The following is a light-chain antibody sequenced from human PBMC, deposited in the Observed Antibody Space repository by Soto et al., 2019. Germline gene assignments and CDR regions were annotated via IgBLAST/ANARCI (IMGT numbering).Light chain of an antibody. V-gene: IGKV1-5*01. CDR1: QSISSW. J-gene: IGKJ1*01. CDR3: QKYSTYPWK. Sequence: DIQKTPSPSTLSASVVYIVTITCLASQSISSWLAWYQQKPGKAPKVLIFDASSLESGVPSRFSGSGSATEFTLTISSLQPDDFATYYCQKYSTYPWKCGQGNKGAIK. CDR2: DAS.